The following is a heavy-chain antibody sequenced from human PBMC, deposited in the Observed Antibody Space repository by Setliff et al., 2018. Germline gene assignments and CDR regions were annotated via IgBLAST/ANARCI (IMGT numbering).Heavy chain of an antibody. CDR1: GGSISSGTYY. CDR3: ARDNTILGATDH. CDR2: IYTSGST. Sequence: SETLSLTCTVSGGSISSGTYYWSWIRQPAGKGLEWIGRIYTSGSTNYNPSLKSRVTMSLDTSKNQFSLKLTSVTAADTAVYFCARDNTILGATDHWGQGTLVTVSS. J-gene: IGHJ5*02. V-gene: IGHV4-61*02. D-gene: IGHD1-26*01.